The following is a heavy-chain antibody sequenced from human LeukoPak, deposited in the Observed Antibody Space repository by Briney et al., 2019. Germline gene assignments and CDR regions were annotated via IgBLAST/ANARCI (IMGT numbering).Heavy chain of an antibody. CDR3: ARERQRYYDSSGYQNWFDP. CDR1: GGSISSGDYY. D-gene: IGHD3-22*01. CDR2: IYYSGST. Sequence: SETLSLTCTVSGGSISSGDYYWSWIRQPPGKGLEWIGYIYYSGSTYYNPSLKSRVTISVDTSKNQFSLKLSSVTAADTAVYYCARERQRYYDSSGYQNWFDPWGQGTLVTVSS. J-gene: IGHJ5*02. V-gene: IGHV4-30-4*02.